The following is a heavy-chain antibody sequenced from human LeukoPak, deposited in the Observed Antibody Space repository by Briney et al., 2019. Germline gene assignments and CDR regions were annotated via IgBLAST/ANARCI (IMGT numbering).Heavy chain of an antibody. CDR3: ARATITMIVVEAFDI. V-gene: IGHV3-23*01. CDR1: GFTFTTYG. D-gene: IGHD3-22*01. J-gene: IGHJ3*02. CDR2: ISGSGGST. Sequence: RPGGTLRLSCAASGFTFTTYGMNWVRQGPGKGLEWVSYISGSGGSTYYADSVKGRFTISRDNSKNTLYLQMNSLRAEDTAVYYCARATITMIVVEAFDIWGQGTMVTVSS.